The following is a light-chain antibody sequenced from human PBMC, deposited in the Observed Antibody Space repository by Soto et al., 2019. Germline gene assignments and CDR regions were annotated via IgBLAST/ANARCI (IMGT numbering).Light chain of an antibody. J-gene: IGKJ5*01. CDR2: DAS. CDR1: QSISSR. V-gene: IGKV1-5*01. CDR3: QQYNSYSIT. Sequence: DIQMTQSPSTLSASVGDRVTITCRASQSISSRLAWYQQKPGKAPKLLIYDASSLESGVPSRFSGSGSGTEFTLTISSLQPDDLATYYCQQYNSYSITFGQGTRLEIK.